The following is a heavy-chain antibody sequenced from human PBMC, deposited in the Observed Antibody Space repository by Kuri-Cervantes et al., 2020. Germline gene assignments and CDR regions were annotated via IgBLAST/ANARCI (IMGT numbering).Heavy chain of an antibody. CDR2: IKSKTDGGTT. Sequence: LSLTCAASGFTFSNAWMSWVRQAPGKGLEWVGRIKSKTDGGTTDYAAPVKGRFTISRDDSKNTLYLQMNSLKTEDTAVYYCARDKCGDYLNRGYFDYWGQGTLVTVSS. CDR3: ARDKCGDYLNRGYFDY. J-gene: IGHJ4*02. D-gene: IGHD4-17*01. V-gene: IGHV3-15*01. CDR1: GFTFSNAW.